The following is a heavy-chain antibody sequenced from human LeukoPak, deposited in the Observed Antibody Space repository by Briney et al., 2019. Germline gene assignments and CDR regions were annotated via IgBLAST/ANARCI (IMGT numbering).Heavy chain of an antibody. Sequence: AETLSLTCTVSGYSISSGYYWGWMRQPPGKGLEWIANIYHSGKAYYNASLKSRVTISVDSSKNQFFLNLTSVTASDTGVYYCARELGVTTGPSWGQGALVLVSS. V-gene: IGHV4-38-2*02. D-gene: IGHD3-9*01. CDR3: ARELGVTTGPS. CDR1: GYSISSGYY. J-gene: IGHJ4*02. CDR2: IYHSGKA.